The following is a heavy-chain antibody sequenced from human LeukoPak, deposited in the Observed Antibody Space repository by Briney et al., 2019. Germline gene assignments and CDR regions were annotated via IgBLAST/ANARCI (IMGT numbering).Heavy chain of an antibody. CDR1: GFTFSDYH. CDR3: ARDFGYGGAVAGYYYYYYGMDV. CDR2: ISSSSSYI. J-gene: IGHJ6*02. D-gene: IGHD6-19*01. Sequence: PGGSLRLSCAASGFTFSDYHMSWIRQAPGKGLEWVSSISSSSSYIYYADSVKGRFTISRDNAKNSLYLQMNSLRAEDTAVYYCARDFGYGGAVAGYYYYYYGMDVWGQGTTVTVSS. V-gene: IGHV3-11*06.